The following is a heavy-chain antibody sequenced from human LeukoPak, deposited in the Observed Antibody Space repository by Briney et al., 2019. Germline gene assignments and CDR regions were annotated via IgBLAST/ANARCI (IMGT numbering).Heavy chain of an antibody. CDR1: GGSISSGGYY. J-gene: IGHJ3*02. D-gene: IGHD3-22*01. CDR2: IYYSGST. CDR3: AGTNYYDSSDTFDI. Sequence: SQTLSLTCTVSGGSISSGGYYWSWIRQHPGKGLEWIGSIYYSGSTYYNPSLKSRVTISVDTSKNQFSLKLSSVTAADTAVYYCAGTNYYDSSDTFDIWGQGTMVTVSS. V-gene: IGHV4-31*03.